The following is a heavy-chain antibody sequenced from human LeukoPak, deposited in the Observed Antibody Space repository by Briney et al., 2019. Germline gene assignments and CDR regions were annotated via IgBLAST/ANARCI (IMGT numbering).Heavy chain of an antibody. D-gene: IGHD6-13*01. V-gene: IGHV3-9*01. CDR2: ISWNSGSI. CDR3: AKDIAAGVVA. CDR1: GFTFDDYA. J-gene: IGHJ5*02. Sequence: GGSLRLSCAASGFTFDDYAMHWVRQAPGKGLEWVSGISWNSGSIGYADSVKGRFTISRDNAKNSLYLQMNSLRAEDTALYYCAKDIAAGVVAWGQGTLVIVSS.